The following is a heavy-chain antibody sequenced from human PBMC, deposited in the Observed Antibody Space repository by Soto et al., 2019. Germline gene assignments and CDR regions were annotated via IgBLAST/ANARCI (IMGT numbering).Heavy chain of an antibody. CDR2: IIPIFGTA. CDR1: GGTFSSYA. D-gene: IGHD2-2*01. Sequence: SVKVSCKASGGTFSSYAISWVRQAPGQGLEWMGGIIPIFGTANYAQKFQGRVTITADESTSTAYMELSSLRSEDTAVYYCARARYCSSTSCYVNWFDPWGQGTLVTVSS. V-gene: IGHV1-69*13. J-gene: IGHJ5*02. CDR3: ARARYCSSTSCYVNWFDP.